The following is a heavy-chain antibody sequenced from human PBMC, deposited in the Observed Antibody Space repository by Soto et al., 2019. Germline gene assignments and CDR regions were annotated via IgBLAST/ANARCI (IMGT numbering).Heavy chain of an antibody. J-gene: IGHJ5*02. D-gene: IGHD3-16*01. CDR3: AREIGGGGFWFDP. V-gene: IGHV4-30-4*01. Sequence: SETLSLTCTVSGGSISSGDYYWSWIRQPPGKGLEWIGYIYYSGSTYYNPSLKSRVTISVDTSKNQFSLKLSSVTAADTAVYYCAREIGGGGFWFDPWGQGTLVTVSS. CDR1: GGSISSGDYY. CDR2: IYYSGST.